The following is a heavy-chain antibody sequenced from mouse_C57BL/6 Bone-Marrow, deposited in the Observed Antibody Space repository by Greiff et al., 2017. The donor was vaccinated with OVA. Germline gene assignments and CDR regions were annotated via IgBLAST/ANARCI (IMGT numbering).Heavy chain of an antibody. V-gene: IGHV1-55*01. CDR2: IYPGSGST. D-gene: IGHD2-2*01. Sequence: QVQLQQPGAELVKPGASVKMSCKASGYTFTSYWITWVKQRPGQGLEWIGDIYPGSGSTNYNEKFKSKATLTVDTSSSTAYMQLSSLTSEDSAVYYCATTMVTTREVYYAMDYWGQGTSVTVSS. CDR1: GYTFTSYW. J-gene: IGHJ4*01. CDR3: ATTMVTTREVYYAMDY.